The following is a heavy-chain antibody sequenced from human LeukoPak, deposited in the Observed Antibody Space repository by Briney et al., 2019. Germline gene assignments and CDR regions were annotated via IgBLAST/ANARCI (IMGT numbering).Heavy chain of an antibody. CDR2: ISSSSSTI. D-gene: IGHD2-2*03. J-gene: IGHJ6*02. V-gene: IGHV3-48*01. CDR3: ARWNGDCSTTSCPYYYGMDV. CDR1: GFTFSSYS. Sequence: GGSLRLSCAASGFTFSSYSMNWVRQAPGKGLEWVSYISSSSSTIYYADSVKGRFTISRDNAKNSLYLQMSSLRVEDTAVYYCARWNGDCSTTSCPYYYGMDVWGQGTTVTVSS.